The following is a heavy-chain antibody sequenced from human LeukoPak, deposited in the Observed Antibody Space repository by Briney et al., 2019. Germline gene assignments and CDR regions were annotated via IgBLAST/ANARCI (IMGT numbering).Heavy chain of an antibody. D-gene: IGHD1-26*01. CDR1: GTTFDSHY. CDR3: ASAAGWESAY. V-gene: IGHV3-7*01. CDR2: INQDGSEK. Sequence: GGSLRLSCAASGTTFDSHYMTWVRQTPEKGLEWAANINQDGSEKNYVDSVKGRFTISRDNAKKSLYLQMNGLRAEDTAVYYCASAAGWESAYWGQGTLVTVSS. J-gene: IGHJ4*02.